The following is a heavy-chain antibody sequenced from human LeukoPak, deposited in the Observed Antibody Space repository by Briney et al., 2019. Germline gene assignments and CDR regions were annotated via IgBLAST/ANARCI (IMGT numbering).Heavy chain of an antibody. CDR2: IYLGDSDT. CDR1: GYTFTSFW. D-gene: IGHD1-14*01. CDR3: AIRRPDNHFDY. J-gene: IGHJ4*02. V-gene: IGHV5-51*01. Sequence: GESLKISCQASGYTFTSFWIAWVRQVPGKGLEWMGIIYLGDSDTKYSPSFEGLVTISADKSITTAYLQWSSLKASDTAMYYCAIRRPDNHFDYWGQGTLVTVSS.